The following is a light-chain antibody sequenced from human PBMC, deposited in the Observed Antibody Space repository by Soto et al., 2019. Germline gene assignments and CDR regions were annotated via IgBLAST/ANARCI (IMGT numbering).Light chain of an antibody. CDR2: GAS. J-gene: IGKJ2*01. CDR3: QQYNKWPPYT. V-gene: IGKV3-15*01. Sequence: EKVMTQSPATLPVSPGERATLSCRASQSVSNNLAWFQQKPGQAPRLLMYGASTRATGIPARFSGSGSGTEFTLTISSLQSEDFAVYYCQQYNKWPPYTFGQGTKLEIK. CDR1: QSVSNN.